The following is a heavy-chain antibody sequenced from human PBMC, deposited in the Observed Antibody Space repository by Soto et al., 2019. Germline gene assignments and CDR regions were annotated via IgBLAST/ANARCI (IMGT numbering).Heavy chain of an antibody. V-gene: IGHV3-30-3*01. Sequence: QVQLVESGGGVVQPGRSLRLSCAASGFTFSSYAMHWVRQAPGKGLEWVAVISYDGSNKYYADSVKGRFTISRDNSKNTLYLQKNSLRAEDTAVYYCARDGGDYGDYEGYYYGMDVWGQGTTVTVSS. D-gene: IGHD4-17*01. CDR3: ARDGGDYGDYEGYYYGMDV. J-gene: IGHJ6*02. CDR1: GFTFSSYA. CDR2: ISYDGSNK.